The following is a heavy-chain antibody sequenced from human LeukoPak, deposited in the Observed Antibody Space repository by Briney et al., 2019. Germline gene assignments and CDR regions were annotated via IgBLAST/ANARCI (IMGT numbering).Heavy chain of an antibody. J-gene: IGHJ6*03. CDR2: INPNSGGT. CDR1: GYTFTGYY. Sequence: GASVKVSCKASGYTFTGYYMHWVRQAPGQGLEWMGWINPNSGGTNYAQKFQGRVTMTRDTSISTAYMELSRLRSDDTAVYYCARDPVRSRSYQAYYYYYYMDVWGKGTTVTVSS. D-gene: IGHD1-26*01. CDR3: ARDPVRSRSYQAYYYYYYMDV. V-gene: IGHV1-2*02.